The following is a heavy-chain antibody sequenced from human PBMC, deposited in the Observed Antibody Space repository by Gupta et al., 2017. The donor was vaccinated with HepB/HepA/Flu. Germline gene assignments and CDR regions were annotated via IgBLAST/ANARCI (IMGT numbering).Heavy chain of an antibody. D-gene: IGHD3-22*01. CDR2: IRGRGGFT. V-gene: IGHV3-23*01. CDR1: GFTFDIYD. J-gene: IGHJ5*02. Sequence: EGQLLESGGALVQPGGSLRLSCAVSGFTFDIYDMSWVRQAPGKGLEWFSAIRGRGGFTYFADSVKGRFTISRDTSKKTLYLQINSLRAEDTAVYYCAKENSSGWYDNWGQGTLVTVSS. CDR3: AKENSSGWYDN.